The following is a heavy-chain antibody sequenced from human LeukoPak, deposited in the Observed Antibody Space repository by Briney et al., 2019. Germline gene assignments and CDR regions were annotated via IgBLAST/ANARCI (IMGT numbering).Heavy chain of an antibody. CDR3: ATVDTAMPYYFDY. CDR2: IYYSGST. V-gene: IGHV4-31*03. D-gene: IGHD5-18*01. J-gene: IGHJ4*02. CDR1: GGSLSSGGYY. Sequence: SQTLSLTCTVSGGSLSSGGYYWSWIRQHPGTGLEWLGYIYYSGSTYYNPSLKSRVTISVDTSKNQFSLKLSSVTAADTAVYYCATVDTAMPYYFDYWGQGTLVTVSS.